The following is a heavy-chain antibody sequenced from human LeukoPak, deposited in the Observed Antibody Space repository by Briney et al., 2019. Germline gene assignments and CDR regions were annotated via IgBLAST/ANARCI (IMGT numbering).Heavy chain of an antibody. CDR2: INPSGGST. CDR1: GYTFTSYY. J-gene: IGHJ5*02. Sequence: AASVKVSCKASGYTFTSYYMHWVRQAPGQGLEWMGIINPSGGSTSYAQKFQGRVTMTRDTSTSTVYMELSSLRSEDTAVYYCARVPRPLWFGELLLDPWGQGTLVTVSS. CDR3: ARVPRPLWFGELLLDP. V-gene: IGHV1-46*01. D-gene: IGHD3-10*01.